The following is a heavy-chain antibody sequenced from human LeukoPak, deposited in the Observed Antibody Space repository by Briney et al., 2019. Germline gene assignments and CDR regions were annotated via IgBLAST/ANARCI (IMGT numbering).Heavy chain of an antibody. CDR3: ARARYSSGWYPY. V-gene: IGHV3-7*04. CDR2: IKQDGSEK. Sequence: GGSLRLSCAASGFTVSSNYMSWVRQAPGKGLEWVANIKQDGSEKYYVDSVKGRFTISRDNAKNSLYLQMNSLRAEDTAVYYCARARYSSGWYPYWGQGTLVTVSS. CDR1: GFTVSSNY. J-gene: IGHJ4*02. D-gene: IGHD6-19*01.